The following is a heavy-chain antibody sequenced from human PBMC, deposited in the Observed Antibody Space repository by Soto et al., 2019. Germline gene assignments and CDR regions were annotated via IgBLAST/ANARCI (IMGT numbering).Heavy chain of an antibody. CDR3: GKDGDDSSGYYYYFDY. J-gene: IGHJ4*02. D-gene: IGHD3-22*01. V-gene: IGHV3-64D*09. CDR1: GFTFSSYA. Sequence: GGSLRLSCSASGFTFSSYAMHWVRQAPGKGLEYVSAISSNGGSTYYADSVKGRFTISRDNSKNTLYLQMSSLRAEDTAVYYCGKDGDDSSGYYYYFDYWGQGTLVTVSS. CDR2: ISSNGGST.